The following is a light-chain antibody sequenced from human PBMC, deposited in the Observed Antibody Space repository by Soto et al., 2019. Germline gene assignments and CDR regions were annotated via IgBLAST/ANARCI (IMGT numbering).Light chain of an antibody. CDR2: GAS. J-gene: IGKJ1*01. V-gene: IGKV3-15*01. Sequence: EIVLTQSPATLSLSPGERGTLSCRASQSVSSSYLAWYQQRPGQAPRLLIYGASTRATGIPARFSGSGSGTEFTLTISSLQSEDFAVYYCQQYNNWLRTFGQGTKVDIK. CDR3: QQYNNWLRT. CDR1: QSVSSSY.